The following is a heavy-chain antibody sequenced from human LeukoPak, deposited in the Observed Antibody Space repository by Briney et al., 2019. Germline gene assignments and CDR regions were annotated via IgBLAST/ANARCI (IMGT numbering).Heavy chain of an antibody. D-gene: IGHD3-3*01. CDR2: VSYSGNT. CDR1: GGSISGQY. J-gene: IGHJ5*02. Sequence: SEILSLTCTASGGSISGQYWSWIRQPPGRGLEWIGYVSYSGNTKYNPSLKSRVTISVDTSKNQFSLKLNSMTAADTSVYYCARLRFLEWLFPWFDPWGQGTLVTVSS. V-gene: IGHV4-59*08. CDR3: ARLRFLEWLFPWFDP.